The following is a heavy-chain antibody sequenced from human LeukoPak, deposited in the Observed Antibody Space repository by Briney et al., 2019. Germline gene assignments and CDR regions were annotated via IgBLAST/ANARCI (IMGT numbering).Heavy chain of an antibody. Sequence: GGSLRLSCAASGYTFSRHGIHWVRQAPGKGLEWVAFIRYDGSNKYYADSVKGRFTISRDNAKNSLCLQMNSLRAEDTAVYHCARGDYPGVIQDLWGRGTLVTVSS. CDR3: ARGDYPGVIQDL. CDR1: GYTFSRHG. V-gene: IGHV3-30*02. CDR2: IRYDGSNK. J-gene: IGHJ2*01. D-gene: IGHD3-10*01.